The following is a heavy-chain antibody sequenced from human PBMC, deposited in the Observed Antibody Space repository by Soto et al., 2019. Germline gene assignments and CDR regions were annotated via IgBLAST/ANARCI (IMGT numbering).Heavy chain of an antibody. J-gene: IGHJ3*02. CDR3: ARPTDRGLATHFWGGNDVFHI. V-gene: IGHV3-7*03. CDR2: IKQDGSDK. CDR1: GFTFTDYW. D-gene: IGHD7-27*01. Sequence: EVQLVESGGGLVQSGGSVRLSCAASGFTFTDYWMSWVRQPPGKGLEWVANIKQDGSDKYYVDSVKGRFPISRDNAKNSLYLQMNRLRAEDTAVYYCARPTDRGLATHFWGGNDVFHIWGQGTMVTVSS.